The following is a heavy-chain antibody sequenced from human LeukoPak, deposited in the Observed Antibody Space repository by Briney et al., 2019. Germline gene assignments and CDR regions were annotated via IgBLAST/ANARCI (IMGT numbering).Heavy chain of an antibody. J-gene: IGHJ4*02. CDR1: GGSISSSNW. Sequence: KPSETLSLTCAVSGGSISSSNWWSWVRQPPGKGLEWIGEIYHSGSTNYNPSLESRVTISVDTSKDQFSLKLSSVTAADTAVYYCARDLLNEGNHLDYWGQGTLVTVSS. D-gene: IGHD4-23*01. V-gene: IGHV4-4*02. CDR3: ARDLLNEGNHLDY. CDR2: IYHSGST.